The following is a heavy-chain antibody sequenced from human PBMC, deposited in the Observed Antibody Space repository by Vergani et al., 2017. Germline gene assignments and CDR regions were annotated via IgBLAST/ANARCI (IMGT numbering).Heavy chain of an antibody. CDR2: IRFDGSNT. CDR1: GFTFNNYG. Sequence: QVQLVESGGGVVQPGGSLRLSCAASGFTFNNYGMNWVRQAPGKGLEWVAFIRFDGSNTYYADSLKGRFTISRDNSQNSLYLQMNSLRAEDTAVYYCAREKDPSSWYFGNYYYHMDVWGTGTTVTVSS. D-gene: IGHD6-13*01. V-gene: IGHV3-30*02. J-gene: IGHJ6*03. CDR3: AREKDPSSWYFGNYYYHMDV.